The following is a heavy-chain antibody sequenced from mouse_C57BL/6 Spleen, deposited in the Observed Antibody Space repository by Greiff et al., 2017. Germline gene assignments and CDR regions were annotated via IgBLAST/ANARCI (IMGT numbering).Heavy chain of an antibody. CDR3: TGLLYGYYGVWDY. J-gene: IGHJ4*01. CDR2: IRLKSDNYAT. Sequence: EVHLVESGGGLVQPGGSMKLSCVASGFTFSNYWMNWVRQSPEKGLEWVAQIRLKSDNYATHYAESVKGRFTISRDDSKSSVYLQMNNLRAEDTGIYYCTGLLYGYYGVWDYWGQGTSVTVSS. CDR1: GFTFSNYW. D-gene: IGHD2-3*01. V-gene: IGHV6-3*01.